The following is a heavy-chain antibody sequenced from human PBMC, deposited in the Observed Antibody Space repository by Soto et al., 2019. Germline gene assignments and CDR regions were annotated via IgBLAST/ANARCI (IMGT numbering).Heavy chain of an antibody. V-gene: IGHV1-69*13. Sequence: SVKVSCKASGGTFSSYAISWVRQAPGQGLEWMGGIIPIFGTANYAQKFQGRVTITADESTSTAYMELSSLRSEDTAVYYCAIHRRYSYGIYFDYWGQGTLVTVSS. CDR2: IIPIFGTA. D-gene: IGHD5-18*01. CDR3: AIHRRYSYGIYFDY. J-gene: IGHJ4*02. CDR1: GGTFSSYA.